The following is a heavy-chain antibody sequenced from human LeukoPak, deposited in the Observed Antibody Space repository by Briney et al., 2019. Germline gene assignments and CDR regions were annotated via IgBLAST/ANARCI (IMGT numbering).Heavy chain of an antibody. CDR3: ARSVGTIFVRFDAFDI. J-gene: IGHJ3*02. Sequence: SETLSLTCTVSGGSISSSSYYWGWIRQPPGKGLEWIGEINHSGSTNYNPSLKSRVTISVDTSKNQFSLKLSSVTAADTAVYYCARSVGTIFVRFDAFDIWGQGTMVTVSS. D-gene: IGHD3-3*01. CDR2: INHSGST. V-gene: IGHV4-39*07. CDR1: GGSISSSSYY.